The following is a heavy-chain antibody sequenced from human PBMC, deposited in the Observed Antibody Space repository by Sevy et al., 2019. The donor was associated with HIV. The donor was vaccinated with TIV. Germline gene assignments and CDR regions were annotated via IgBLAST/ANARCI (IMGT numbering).Heavy chain of an antibody. J-gene: IGHJ4*02. CDR3: ATGRKIIALSPDY. CDR1: GYTFTSQW. V-gene: IGHV5-51*01. D-gene: IGHD6-13*01. Sequence: GESLKISCKGSGYTFTSQWIAWVRQMPGKGLEWMGIFYPDDSDTRYSPSFQGHVTISAGKSISTAYLQWRSLKASDTAMYYCATGRKIIALSPDYWGQGTLVTVSS. CDR2: FYPDDSDT.